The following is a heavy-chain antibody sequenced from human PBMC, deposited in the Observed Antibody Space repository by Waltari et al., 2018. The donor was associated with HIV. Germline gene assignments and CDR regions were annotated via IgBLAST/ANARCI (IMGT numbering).Heavy chain of an antibody. D-gene: IGHD5-18*01. CDR3: ARVQGYSYAVNWFDP. CDR2: INSDGSST. V-gene: IGHV3-74*01. J-gene: IGHJ5*02. CDR1: GFTFSSYW. Sequence: EVQLVESGGGLVQPGGSLRRSCAASGFTFSSYWMHWVRQAPGKGLVWVVRINSDGSSTSYADSVKGRFTSSRDNAKNTLYLQMNSLRAEDTAVYYCARVQGYSYAVNWFDPWGQGTLVTVSS.